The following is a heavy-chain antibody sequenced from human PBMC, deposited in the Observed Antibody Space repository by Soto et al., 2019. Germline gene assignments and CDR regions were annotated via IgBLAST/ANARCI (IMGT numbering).Heavy chain of an antibody. Sequence: ASVKVSCKASGYTFTSYGISWVRQAPGQGLEWMGWISAYNGNTNYAQKLQGRVTMTTDTSTSTAYMELRSLRSDDTAVYYCARDHLGITMVRGVRRTGGMDVWGQGTTVTVSS. CDR1: GYTFTSYG. CDR3: ARDHLGITMVRGVRRTGGMDV. V-gene: IGHV1-18*04. J-gene: IGHJ6*02. CDR2: ISAYNGNT. D-gene: IGHD3-10*01.